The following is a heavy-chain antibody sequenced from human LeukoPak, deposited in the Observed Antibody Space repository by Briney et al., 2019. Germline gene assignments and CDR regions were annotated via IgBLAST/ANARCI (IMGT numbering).Heavy chain of an antibody. CDR3: ASQSAYYGILTGLN. J-gene: IGHJ3*01. CDR1: GGSISSYY. CDR2: IYYSGST. D-gene: IGHD3-9*01. Sequence: SETLSLTCAVSGGSISSYYWSWIRQPPGKGLEWIGYIYYSGSTNYNPSPKSRVTISVDTSKNQFSLKLSSVTAADTAVYYCASQSAYYGILTGLNWGQGTMVTVSS. V-gene: IGHV4-59*01.